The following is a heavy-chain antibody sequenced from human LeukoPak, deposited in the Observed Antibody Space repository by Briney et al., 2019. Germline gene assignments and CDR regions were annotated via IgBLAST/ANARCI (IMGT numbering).Heavy chain of an antibody. CDR1: GDSIRKGDYH. V-gene: IGHV4-39*01. CDR3: ARHALVTAISTFNWLDP. Sequence: PSETLSLTCSVSGDSIRKGDYHWGWIRRPPGKGLEWIGSVYHTGSTYHNPSLKSRVTISVDTSKTQFSLKLKFVTAADTAIYYCARHALVTAISTFNWLDPWGRGTLVTVSS. CDR2: VYHTGST. D-gene: IGHD2-21*02. J-gene: IGHJ5*02.